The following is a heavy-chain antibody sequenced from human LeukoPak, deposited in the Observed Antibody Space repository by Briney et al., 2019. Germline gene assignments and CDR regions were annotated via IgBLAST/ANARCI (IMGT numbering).Heavy chain of an antibody. CDR3: ARDWPARGYSYDYYFGY. CDR2: INPHSGGT. CDR1: GYTFTDYY. J-gene: IGHJ4*02. D-gene: IGHD5-18*01. V-gene: IGHV1-2*02. Sequence: ASVKVSCKASGYTFTDYYMHWVRQAPGQGLEWMGWINPHSGGTNYAQKFQGRVTMTRDTSISTVYMELSRLRSDDTAVYYCARDWPARGYSYDYYFGYWGQGTLVTVSS.